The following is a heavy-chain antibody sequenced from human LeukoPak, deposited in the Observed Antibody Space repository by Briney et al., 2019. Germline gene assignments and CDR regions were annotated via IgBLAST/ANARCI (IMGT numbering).Heavy chain of an antibody. CDR3: ARLERSEQQLINLHYYYYYMDV. CDR2: IKQDGREK. V-gene: IGHV3-7*01. J-gene: IGHJ6*03. Sequence: GGSLTLSCAASGFTFSSYCMSWVRQAPGKGLEWVADIKQDGREKDYVDSVKGRFTISRDNAKNSLYLQMNSLRAEDTAVYYRARLERSEQQLINLHYYYYYMDVWGKGTTVTVSS. CDR1: GFTFSSYC. D-gene: IGHD6-13*01.